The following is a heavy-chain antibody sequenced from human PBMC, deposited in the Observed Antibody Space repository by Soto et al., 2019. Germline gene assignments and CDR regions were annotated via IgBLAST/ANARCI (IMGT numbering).Heavy chain of an antibody. CDR2: ISSSGSTI. Sequence: PGGSLRLSCAASGFTFSDYYMSWIRQAPGKGLEWVSYISSSGSTIYYADSVKGRFTISRDNAKNSLYLQMNSLRAEDTAVYYCAREAGTTDYYYYMDVWGKGTTVPVSS. D-gene: IGHD1-7*01. J-gene: IGHJ6*03. CDR1: GFTFSDYY. CDR3: AREAGTTDYYYYMDV. V-gene: IGHV3-11*01.